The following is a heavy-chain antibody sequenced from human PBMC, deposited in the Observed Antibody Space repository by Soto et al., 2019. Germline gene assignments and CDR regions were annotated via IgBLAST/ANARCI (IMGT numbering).Heavy chain of an antibody. D-gene: IGHD6-13*01. J-gene: IGHJ6*02. CDR2: ISAYNGNT. V-gene: IGHV1-18*01. CDR3: ARAVAAAAEGGGTYGMDV. Sequence: QVQLVQSGAEVKKPGASVKVSCNASGYTFTSYGISWVRQAPGQGLEWMGWISAYNGNTNYAQKLQGRVTMTTDTSTSTAYMELRSLRSDDTAVYYCARAVAAAAEGGGTYGMDVWGQGTTVTVSS. CDR1: GYTFTSYG.